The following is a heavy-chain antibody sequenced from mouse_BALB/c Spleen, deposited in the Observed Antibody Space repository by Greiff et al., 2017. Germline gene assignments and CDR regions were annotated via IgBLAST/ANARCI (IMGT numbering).Heavy chain of an antibody. Sequence: EVQLQQSGPGLVKPSQSLSLTCTVTGYSITSDYAWNWIRQFPGNKLEWMGYISYSGSTSYNPSLKSRISITRDTSKNQFFLQLNSVTTEDTATYYCARVGDGYHYFDYWGQGTTLTVSS. CDR1: GYSITSDYA. V-gene: IGHV3-2*02. CDR3: ARVGDGYHYFDY. CDR2: ISYSGST. J-gene: IGHJ2*01. D-gene: IGHD2-3*01.